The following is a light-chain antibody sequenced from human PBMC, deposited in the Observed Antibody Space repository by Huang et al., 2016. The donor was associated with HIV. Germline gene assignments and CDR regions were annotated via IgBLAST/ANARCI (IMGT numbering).Light chain of an antibody. CDR1: QGLLYRVKIY. CDR3: MQGKQLPYT. J-gene: IGKJ2*01. V-gene: IGKV2-29*02. Sequence: DIVMTQTPLSLSVTPGQPASISFKSSQGLLYRVKIYLYWYLQKPGQSPQLLIYELSNRISGVPDRFSGSGSPTDFTLKISRVETEDVGVYYCMQGKQLPYTFGQGTRLEIK. CDR2: ELS.